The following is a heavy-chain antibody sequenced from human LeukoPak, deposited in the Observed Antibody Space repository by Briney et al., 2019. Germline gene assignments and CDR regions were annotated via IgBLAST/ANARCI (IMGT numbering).Heavy chain of an antibody. J-gene: IGHJ5*02. CDR2: IKNDGTST. V-gene: IGHV3-74*03. CDR3: AKSDWFDP. CDR1: GFTFSGFL. Sequence: PGGSLRLSCAASGFTFSGFLMHWVRQAPGKGLVWVARIKNDGTSTTYADSVKGRFTISRDNAKNILYLQMNSLRAEDTAMYYCAKSDWFDPRGQGTLVTVSS.